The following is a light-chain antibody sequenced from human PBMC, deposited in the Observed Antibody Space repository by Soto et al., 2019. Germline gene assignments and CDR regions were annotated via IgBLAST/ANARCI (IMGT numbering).Light chain of an antibody. J-gene: IGLJ3*02. Sequence: QLVLTQSPPASASLGASVKLTCTLSSGHSNYAIAWHQQQSEKGPRYLMKVNNDGSHIKGDGIPDRFSGSSSGAERYLTISSLQSEDEADYYCQTWGTGYWVFGGGTKVTVL. CDR3: QTWGTGYWV. V-gene: IGLV4-69*01. CDR2: VNNDGSH. CDR1: SGHSNYA.